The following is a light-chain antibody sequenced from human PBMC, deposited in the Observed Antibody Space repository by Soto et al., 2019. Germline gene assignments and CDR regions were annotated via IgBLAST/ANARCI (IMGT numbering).Light chain of an antibody. CDR1: SSDVGGYNY. CDR2: DVS. CDR3: SSYTSSSTVV. V-gene: IGLV2-14*01. Sequence: QSALTQPASVSGSPGQSITISCTGTSSDVGGYNYVSWYQQHPGKAPKLMIYDVSNQPSGVSNSFSGSKSGNTASLTISGLQAEDEADYYCSSYTSSSTVVFGGGTKLTVL. J-gene: IGLJ2*01.